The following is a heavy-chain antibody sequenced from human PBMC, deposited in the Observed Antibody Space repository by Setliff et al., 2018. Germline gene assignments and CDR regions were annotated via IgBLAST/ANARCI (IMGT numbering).Heavy chain of an antibody. CDR3: VREGYSEYFQD. D-gene: IGHD1-1*01. CDR2: IYTSWST. CDR1: DDSISSRHYY. Sequence: PSETLSLTCTVSDDSISSRHYYWSWIRQPAGKGLEWLGQIYTSWSTNCNPSLKGRVSISVDTSKNQLSLTLSSVTAADTAVYYCVREGYSEYFQDWGRGTLVTVSS. V-gene: IGHV4-61*09. J-gene: IGHJ1*01.